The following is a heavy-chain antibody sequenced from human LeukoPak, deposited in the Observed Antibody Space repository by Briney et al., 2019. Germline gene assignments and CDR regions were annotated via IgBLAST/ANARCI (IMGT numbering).Heavy chain of an antibody. CDR1: GDSVSSNSAA. Sequence: SQTLSLTCAISGDSVSSNSAAWNWIRQSSSRGLEWLGRTYYRSKWYNDYAVSVKSRITINPDTSKNQFSLQLNSVTPEDTAVYYCARALGSSYDILTGYYTHYYYYMDVWGKGTTVTVSS. CDR3: ARALGSSYDILTGYYTHYYYYMDV. J-gene: IGHJ6*03. V-gene: IGHV6-1*01. CDR2: TYYRSKWYN. D-gene: IGHD3-9*01.